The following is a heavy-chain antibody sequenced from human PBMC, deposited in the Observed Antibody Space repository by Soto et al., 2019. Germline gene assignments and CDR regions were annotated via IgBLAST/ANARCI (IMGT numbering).Heavy chain of an antibody. D-gene: IGHD6-19*01. Sequence: QVQLVESGGGVVQPGRSLRLSCAASGFTFSSYGMHWVRQAPGKGLEWVAVIWYDGTDKTYADSVKGRFTISRDKSKNTLYLQLNSLTAEDTAVYYCARDLMSSGLDPWGQGSLVTVSS. CDR3: ARDLMSSGLDP. V-gene: IGHV3-33*01. CDR1: GFTFSSYG. J-gene: IGHJ5*02. CDR2: IWYDGTDK.